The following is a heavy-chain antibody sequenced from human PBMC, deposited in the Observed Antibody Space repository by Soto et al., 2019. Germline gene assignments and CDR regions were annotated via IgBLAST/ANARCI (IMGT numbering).Heavy chain of an antibody. CDR3: ARFVRSCSGTTCYTRADV. D-gene: IGHD2-2*02. J-gene: IGHJ6*02. CDR1: VGSFSSDTHY. Sequence: SESLSLTCTASVGSFSSDTHYWSWIRQPPGKRLEWIGFIYSSGSTNYNPSLKSRVTMSVDTSKNQFSLKLRSVIVADTAVYHCARFVRSCSGTTCYTRADVWGQGTTVTVSS. V-gene: IGHV4-61*01. CDR2: IYSSGST.